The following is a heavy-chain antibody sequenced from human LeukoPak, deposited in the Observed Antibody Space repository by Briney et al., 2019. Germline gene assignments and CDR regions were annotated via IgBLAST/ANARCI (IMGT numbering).Heavy chain of an antibody. CDR1: GVSISSGSYY. V-gene: IGHV4-61*02. J-gene: IGHJ4*02. CDR3: AREGYYDRSGYREY. CDR2: IYTTGST. D-gene: IGHD3-22*01. Sequence: SQTLSLTCTVSGVSISSGSYYWVWIRQPAGKGLEWIGRIYTTGSTNYNPSFKSRVTISVDTSKNQFSLKLSSVTAADTAVYYCAREGYYDRSGYREYWGQGTLVTVSS.